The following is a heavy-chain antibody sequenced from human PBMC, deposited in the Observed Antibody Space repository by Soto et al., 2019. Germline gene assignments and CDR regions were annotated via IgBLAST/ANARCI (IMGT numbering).Heavy chain of an antibody. CDR2: INSDGSST. Sequence: EVQLVESGGGLVQPGGSLRLSCAASGFTFSSYWMHWVRQAPGKGLVWVSRINSDGSSTSYADSVKGRFTISRDNAKDTLYLQMNSLRAEDTAVYYCARIYRGQGGYDYPNWFDPWSQGTLVTVSP. CDR1: GFTFSSYW. V-gene: IGHV3-74*01. CDR3: ARIYRGQGGYDYPNWFDP. J-gene: IGHJ5*02. D-gene: IGHD5-12*01.